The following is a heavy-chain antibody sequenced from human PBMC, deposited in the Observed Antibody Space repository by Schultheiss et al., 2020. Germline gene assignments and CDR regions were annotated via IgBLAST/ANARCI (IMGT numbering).Heavy chain of an antibody. CDR3: TTLDIVVVPAAPPNWFDP. V-gene: IGHV3-21*01. D-gene: IGHD2-2*01. J-gene: IGHJ5*02. Sequence: GGSLRLSCAASGFAFSSYSMNWVRQAPGKGLEWVSSISSSSSYIYYADSVKGRFTISRDNAKNSLYLQMNSLRAEDTAVHYCTTLDIVVVPAAPPNWFDPWGQGTLVTVSS. CDR2: ISSSSSYI. CDR1: GFAFSSYS.